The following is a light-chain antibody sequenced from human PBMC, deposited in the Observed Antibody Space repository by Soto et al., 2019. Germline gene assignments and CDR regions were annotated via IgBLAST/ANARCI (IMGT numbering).Light chain of an antibody. CDR3: SSYAGSNNSYV. Sequence: QSALTQPPSASGSPGQSVTVSCTGTSSDVGGYTYVSWYQQHPGKDPELMIYEVTKRPSGVPDRFSGSKSGNTAFLTVSGLQADDEADYYCSSYAGSNNSYVFGTGTKVTVL. V-gene: IGLV2-8*01. J-gene: IGLJ1*01. CDR2: EVT. CDR1: SSDVGGYTY.